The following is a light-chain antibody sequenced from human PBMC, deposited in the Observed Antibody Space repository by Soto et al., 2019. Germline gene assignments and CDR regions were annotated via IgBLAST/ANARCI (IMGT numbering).Light chain of an antibody. V-gene: IGKV3-20*01. CDR2: GAS. CDR1: QSVSSSY. CDR3: QQYGSSPRYT. J-gene: IGKJ2*01. Sequence: ESVVPQSPGTLSLSPGERATLSCRASQSVSSSYLAWYQQKPGQAPRLLIYGASSRATGIPDRFSGSGSGTDFTLTISRLEPEDFAVYYCQQYGSSPRYTFGQGTKLEIK.